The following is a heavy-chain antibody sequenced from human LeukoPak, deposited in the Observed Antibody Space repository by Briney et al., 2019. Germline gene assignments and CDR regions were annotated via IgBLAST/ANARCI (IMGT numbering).Heavy chain of an antibody. CDR1: GFTFSSYA. CDR3: ARDNWNDGWRY. J-gene: IGHJ4*02. D-gene: IGHD1-20*01. Sequence: PGRSLRLSCAASGFTFSSYAMHWVRQAPGKGLEWVAVISYDGSNKYYADSVKGRFTISRDNSKNTLYLQMNSLRAEDTAVYYCARDNWNDGWRYWGQGTLVTVSS. CDR2: ISYDGSNK. V-gene: IGHV3-30-3*01.